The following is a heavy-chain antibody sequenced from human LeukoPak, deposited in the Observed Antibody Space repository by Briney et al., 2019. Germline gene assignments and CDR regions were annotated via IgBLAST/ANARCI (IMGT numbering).Heavy chain of an antibody. Sequence: LETLSLTCSVSGGSINVYYWNWIRQSPGKGLEWIGSISYSGNTNYNPSLKSRVTISIDTSKNRFSLKVSSVTAADTAMYYCARGGSRSYTSSTLDYWGQGTLVTVSS. V-gene: IGHV4-59*01. CDR3: ARGGSRSYTSSTLDY. CDR2: ISYSGNT. D-gene: IGHD6-6*01. J-gene: IGHJ4*02. CDR1: GGSINVYY.